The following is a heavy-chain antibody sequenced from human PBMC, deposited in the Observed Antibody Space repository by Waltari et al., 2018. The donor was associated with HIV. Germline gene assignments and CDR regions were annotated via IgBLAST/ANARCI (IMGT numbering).Heavy chain of an antibody. CDR3: ARCETVVTPFINKYRGLDV. J-gene: IGHJ6*02. CDR2: ISATGTTI. CDR1: GFTFRDYS. V-gene: IGHV3-48*01. D-gene: IGHD2-15*01. Sequence: EVQLVVSGGTLVQPGGSLRLSCLASGFTFRDYSMNWVRPGPGKGLEWVAYISATGTTIFYANSVKGRFTVSRDNVENSLYLDMSSLRAEDTGDYYCARCETVVTPFINKYRGLDVWGPGTTVTVSS.